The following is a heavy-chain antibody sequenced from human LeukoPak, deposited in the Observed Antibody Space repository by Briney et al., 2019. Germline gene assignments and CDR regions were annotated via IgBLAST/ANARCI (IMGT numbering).Heavy chain of an antibody. D-gene: IGHD1-26*01. CDR3: AALGVGPTTVNS. CDR1: VYSLSTNCY. Sequence: PSGTPSLTCEESVYSLSTNCYWAWIRLPPGRRWERIVNIYQSGSTSYNPSLKSRVTISVDTSKNQFSLKLNSVTAADTAVYYCAALGVGPTTVNSWGQGALVTVSS. J-gene: IGHJ4*02. V-gene: IGHV4-38-2*01. CDR2: IYQSGST.